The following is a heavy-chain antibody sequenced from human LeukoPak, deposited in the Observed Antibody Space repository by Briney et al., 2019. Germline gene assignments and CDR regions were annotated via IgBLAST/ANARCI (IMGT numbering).Heavy chain of an antibody. CDR3: VRRESSGYYHYFDY. J-gene: IGHJ4*02. Sequence: PGGSLRLSCAASGFTFSSYWMHWVRQAPGKGLVWVSRINSDGSYTSYADSVKGRFTISRDNAKNTLYMQMNSPRAEDTAVYYCVRRESSGYYHYFDYWGQGTLVTVSS. D-gene: IGHD3-22*01. V-gene: IGHV3-74*01. CDR2: INSDGSYT. CDR1: GFTFSSYW.